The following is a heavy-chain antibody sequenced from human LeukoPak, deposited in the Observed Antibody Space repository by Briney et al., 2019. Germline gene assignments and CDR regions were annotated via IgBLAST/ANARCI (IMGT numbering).Heavy chain of an antibody. J-gene: IGHJ4*02. Sequence: GGSLRLSCAASGFTLSSNYMSWVRQAPGKGLEWVPVIYSGGGTYYADSVKGRFTISRDNSMNTVYLQMNSLRAEDTAVYYCATETDDYWGQGTLVTVSS. CDR2: IYSGGGT. CDR1: GFTLSSNY. V-gene: IGHV3-66*01. D-gene: IGHD2-21*02. CDR3: ATETDDY.